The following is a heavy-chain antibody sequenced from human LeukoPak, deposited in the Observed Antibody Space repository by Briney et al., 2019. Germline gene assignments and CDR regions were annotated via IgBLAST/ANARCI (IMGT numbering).Heavy chain of an antibody. CDR2: IIPIFGTA. CDR3: ATPTYYDFWSGYSNTYYYYYMDV. CDR1: GGTFSSYA. Sequence: SVKVSCTASGGTFSSYAISWVRQAPGQGLEWMGGIIPIFGTANYAQKFQGRVTITADESTSTAYMELSSLRSEDTAVYYCATPTYYDFWSGYSNTYYYYYMDVWGKGTTVTVSS. V-gene: IGHV1-69*13. D-gene: IGHD3-3*01. J-gene: IGHJ6*03.